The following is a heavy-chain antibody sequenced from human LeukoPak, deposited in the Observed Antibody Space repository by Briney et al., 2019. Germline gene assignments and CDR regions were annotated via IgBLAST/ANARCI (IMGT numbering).Heavy chain of an antibody. J-gene: IGHJ4*02. CDR3: VKDRTVAGTDARYYFDY. V-gene: IGHV3-33*06. D-gene: IGHD6-19*01. Sequence: GGSLRLSCTASGFTFSEYSFNWVRQAPGKGLEWVAVIWFDGRQTFYADSVKGRFTISRDNSKNTLYLQVNSLRAEDTALYYCVKDRTVAGTDARYYFDYWGQGTLVTVSS. CDR2: IWFDGRQT. CDR1: GFTFSEYS.